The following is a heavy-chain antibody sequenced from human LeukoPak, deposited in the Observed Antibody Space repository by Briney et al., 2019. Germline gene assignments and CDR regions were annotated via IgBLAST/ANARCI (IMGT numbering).Heavy chain of an antibody. D-gene: IGHD3-10*01. CDR2: MNPNNGNT. CDR3: ARSIGGPFDP. Sequence: ASLKVSCKASGYTFTSYDINWGRQATGQGHEWMGWMNPNNGNTGYAQKFQGRVTITRNTSISTAYMELSSLRSEDTAVYYCARSIGGPFDPWGQGTLVTVSS. J-gene: IGHJ5*02. V-gene: IGHV1-8*03. CDR1: GYTFTSYD.